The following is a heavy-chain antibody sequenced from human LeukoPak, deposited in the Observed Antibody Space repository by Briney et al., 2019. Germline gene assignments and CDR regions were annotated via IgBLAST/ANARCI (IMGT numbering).Heavy chain of an antibody. CDR2: ICSSGST. CDR1: GGSISGYC. Sequence: SETLSLTCTVSGGSISGYCWIWIRQSAEKGLEWIGRICSSGSTVYNPSLKSRVTIPSDMSNNQFSLKMSSVTAADTAVYYCARDRGTDGSDQLDPWGQGIRVTVSS. V-gene: IGHV4-4*07. J-gene: IGHJ5*02. CDR3: ARDRGTDGSDQLDP. D-gene: IGHD3-10*01.